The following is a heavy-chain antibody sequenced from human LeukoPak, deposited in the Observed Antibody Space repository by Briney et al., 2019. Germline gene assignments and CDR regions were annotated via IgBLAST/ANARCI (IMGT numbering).Heavy chain of an antibody. CDR3: AKGPGYDFWSGYYGFDP. CDR2: ISWNSGSI. D-gene: IGHD3-3*01. J-gene: IGHJ5*02. CDR1: GFTFDDYA. Sequence: GRSLRLSCAASGFTFDDYAMHWVRQAPGKGLEWVSGISWNSGSIGYADSVKGRFTISRDNAKNSLYLQMNSLRAEDTALYYCAKGPGYDFWSGYYGFDPWGQGTLVTVSS. V-gene: IGHV3-9*01.